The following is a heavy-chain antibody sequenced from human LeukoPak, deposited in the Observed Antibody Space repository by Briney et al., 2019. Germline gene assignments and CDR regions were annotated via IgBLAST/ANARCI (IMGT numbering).Heavy chain of an antibody. J-gene: IGHJ6*04. D-gene: IGHD3-9*01. V-gene: IGHV3-30*18. Sequence: GGSLRLSCAASGFTFSSYGMHWVRQAPGKGLEWVAVISYDGSNKYYADSVKGRFTISRDNSKTTLYLQMNSLRAEDTAVYYCAKEQYYDIVTGHDYYYGMDVWGKGTTVTVSS. CDR2: ISYDGSNK. CDR1: GFTFSSYG. CDR3: AKEQYYDIVTGHDYYYGMDV.